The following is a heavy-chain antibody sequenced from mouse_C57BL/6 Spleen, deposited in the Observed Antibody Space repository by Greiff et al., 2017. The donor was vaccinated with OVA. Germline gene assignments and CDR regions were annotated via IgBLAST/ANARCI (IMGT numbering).Heavy chain of an antibody. V-gene: IGHV1-18*01. D-gene: IGHD2-5*01. CDR3: ARRGYSNWAMDY. J-gene: IGHJ4*01. CDR2: INPNNGGT. Sequence: VQLQQSGPELVKPGASVKIPCKASGYTLTDYNMDWVKQSHGKSLEWIGDINPNNGGTIYNQKFKGKATLTVDKSSSTAYMELRSLTSEDTAVYYCARRGYSNWAMDYWGQGTSVTVSS. CDR1: GYTLTDYN.